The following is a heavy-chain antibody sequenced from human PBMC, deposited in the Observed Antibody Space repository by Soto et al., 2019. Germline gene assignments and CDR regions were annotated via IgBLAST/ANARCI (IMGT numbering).Heavy chain of an antibody. CDR1: GFTFSSYC. V-gene: IGHV3-74*01. CDR3: VRDVDYQFDY. J-gene: IGHJ4*02. CDR2: IYNDGSSA. D-gene: IGHD3-16*01. Sequence: PGGSLRLSCAASGFTFSSYCMHWVRQVPGEGLVWVSRIYNDGSSANYANSVKGRFTISRDNAKNTVDLQMNSLRAEDTAVYYCVRDVDYQFDYWGLGTLVTVSS.